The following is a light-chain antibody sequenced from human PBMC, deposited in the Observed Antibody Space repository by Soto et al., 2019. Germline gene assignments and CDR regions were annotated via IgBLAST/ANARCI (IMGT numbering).Light chain of an antibody. V-gene: IGKV3-20*01. CDR1: QSVSSNY. Sequence: EIVLTQSPGTLSLSPGERATLSCRASQSVSSNYLAWYQQKPGQAPRLLIYGASSRATGFPDRFSGSGSGTDFTLTINRLEPEDFAVYYCQQYGSSPLTFGGGTKVEIK. CDR2: GAS. J-gene: IGKJ4*01. CDR3: QQYGSSPLT.